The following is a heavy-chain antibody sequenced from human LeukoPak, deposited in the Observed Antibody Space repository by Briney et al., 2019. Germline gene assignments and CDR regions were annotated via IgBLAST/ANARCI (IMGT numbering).Heavy chain of an antibody. D-gene: IGHD3-22*01. CDR1: GGSFSGYY. CDR3: ARGRRSGYYTDY. CDR2: INHSGST. Sequence: SETQSLTCAVYGGSFSGYYWSWIRQPPGKGLEWIGEINHSGSTNYNPSLKSRVTISVDTSKNQFSLKLSSVTAADTAVYYCARGRRSGYYTDYWGQGTLVTVSS. V-gene: IGHV4-34*01. J-gene: IGHJ4*02.